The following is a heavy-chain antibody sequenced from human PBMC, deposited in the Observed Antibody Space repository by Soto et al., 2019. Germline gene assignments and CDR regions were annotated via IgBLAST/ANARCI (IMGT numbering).Heavy chain of an antibody. CDR2: ISYDGSNK. Sequence: GGSLRLSCAASGFTFSSYGMHWVRQAPGKGLEWVAVISYDGSNKYYADSVKGRFTISRDNSKNTLYLQMNSLRAEDTAVYYCAKETMDIVVVPAARLADNWFDPWGQGTLVTVSS. D-gene: IGHD2-2*03. V-gene: IGHV3-30*18. J-gene: IGHJ5*02. CDR1: GFTFSSYG. CDR3: AKETMDIVVVPAARLADNWFDP.